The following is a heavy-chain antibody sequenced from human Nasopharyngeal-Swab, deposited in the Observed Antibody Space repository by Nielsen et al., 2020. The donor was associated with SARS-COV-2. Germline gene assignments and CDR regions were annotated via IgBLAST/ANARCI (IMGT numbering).Heavy chain of an antibody. CDR2: IWYDGSNK. V-gene: IGHV3-33*01. J-gene: IGHJ5*02. CDR3: AREPQVGAHGFDL. Sequence: GESLKISCVASGFVLSNHGMHWVRQAPGKGLEWVALIWYDGSNKNYADSVKGRFTISRDNAKNSLYLHIDNLRDDDTAVYYCAREPQVGAHGFDLWGQGTLVTVFS. D-gene: IGHD1-26*01. CDR1: GFVLSNHG.